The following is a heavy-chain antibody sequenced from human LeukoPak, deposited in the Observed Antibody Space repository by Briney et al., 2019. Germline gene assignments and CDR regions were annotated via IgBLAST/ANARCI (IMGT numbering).Heavy chain of an antibody. V-gene: IGHV3-7*01. CDR3: VRDGGTDWYDP. CDR2: IKQDGSEK. D-gene: IGHD3-16*01. CDR1: GFSVSDYW. Sequence: GGSLRLSCAASGFSVSDYWMTWVRQAPGKGLEWVANIKQDGSEKTYVDSVKGRFTISRDNAKNSLYLQMNSLRVEDTAMYYCVRDGGTDWYDPWGQGTLVTIFS. J-gene: IGHJ5*02.